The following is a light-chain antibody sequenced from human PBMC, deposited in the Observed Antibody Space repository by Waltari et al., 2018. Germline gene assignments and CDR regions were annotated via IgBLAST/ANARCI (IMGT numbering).Light chain of an antibody. Sequence: EVVMTQSPATLSVSPGERATLSCRASQSVSINLSWYQQKPGQAPRLLMYSASIRAAGIPARFSGSGSGTEFTFTISSLQSEDIAVYYCQQHNDWPRTFGQGTKVEI. CDR3: QQHNDWPRT. CDR1: QSVSIN. J-gene: IGKJ1*01. V-gene: IGKV3-15*01. CDR2: SAS.